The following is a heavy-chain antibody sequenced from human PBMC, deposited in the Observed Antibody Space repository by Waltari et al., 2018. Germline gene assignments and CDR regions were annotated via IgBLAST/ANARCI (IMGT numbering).Heavy chain of an antibody. CDR3: ARAPYSGSYGYYYGLDS. D-gene: IGHD6-13*01. Sequence: QVQLQESGPGLVKPSETLSLTCAVSGGSISSNYWSWIRQPPGKGLEWIGRIYGSGGSTDYNPSLKSRVTISTDTSKNQFSLKLSSVTAADTAVYYCARAPYSGSYGYYYGLDSWGQGVVVTVSS. J-gene: IGHJ6*02. CDR1: GGSISSNY. V-gene: IGHV4-4*07. CDR2: IYGSGGST.